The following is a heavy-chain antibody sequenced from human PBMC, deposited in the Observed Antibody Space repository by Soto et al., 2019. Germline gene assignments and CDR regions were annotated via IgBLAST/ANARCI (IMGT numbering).Heavy chain of an antibody. D-gene: IGHD6-19*01. Sequence: EASVKVSCKASGYTFTSYDINWVRQATGQGLEWMGWMNPNSGNTGYAQKFQGRVTMTRNTSISTAYMELSSLRSEDTAVYYCARSSIAVAGVAIDYWGQGTLVTVSS. V-gene: IGHV1-8*01. CDR3: ARSSIAVAGVAIDY. CDR2: MNPNSGNT. J-gene: IGHJ4*02. CDR1: GYTFTSYD.